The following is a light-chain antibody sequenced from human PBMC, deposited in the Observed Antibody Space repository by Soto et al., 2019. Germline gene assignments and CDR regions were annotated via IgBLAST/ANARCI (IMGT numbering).Light chain of an antibody. V-gene: IGLV2-14*01. Sequence: QSVLTQPASVSGSPGQSITISCTGTSSDVGGYNYVSWYQLHPGKAPKLMVYEVSYRPSGVSSRFSGSKSANTASLTISGLQAEDEGDYYCSSYASSTAYVFGTGTKSPS. J-gene: IGLJ1*01. CDR2: EVS. CDR3: SSYASSTAYV. CDR1: SSDVGGYNY.